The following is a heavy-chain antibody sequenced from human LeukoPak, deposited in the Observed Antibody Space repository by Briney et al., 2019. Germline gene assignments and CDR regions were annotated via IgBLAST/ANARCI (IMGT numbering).Heavy chain of an antibody. CDR3: ARDQGTTFFDSYYYGMDI. V-gene: IGHV1-2*02. CDR1: GYTFTGYY. D-gene: IGHD2/OR15-2a*01. CDR2: INPNSGGT. Sequence: ASVKVSCKASGYTFTGYYMHWVRQAPGQGLEWMGWINPNSGGTNYAQKFQGRVTMTRDTSISTAYMELSRLRSDDTAVYYCARDQGTTFFDSYYYGMDIWGQGTTVTVSS. J-gene: IGHJ6*02.